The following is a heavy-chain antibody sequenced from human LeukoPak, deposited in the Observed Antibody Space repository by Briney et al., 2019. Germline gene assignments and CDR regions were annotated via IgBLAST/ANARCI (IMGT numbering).Heavy chain of an antibody. CDR3: ARQYGGNSEGFDY. V-gene: IGHV1-46*01. CDR2: INPSGGST. D-gene: IGHD4-23*01. Sequence: ASVKVSCKASEYTFTGYYIHWVRQAPGQGLEWMGIINPSGGSTSYAQKFQGRVTMTRDTSTSTVYMELSSLRSEDTAVYYCARQYGGNSEGFDYWGQGTLVTVSS. J-gene: IGHJ4*02. CDR1: EYTFTGYY.